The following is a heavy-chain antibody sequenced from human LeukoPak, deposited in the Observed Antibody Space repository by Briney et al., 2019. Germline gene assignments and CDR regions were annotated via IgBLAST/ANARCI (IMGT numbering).Heavy chain of an antibody. CDR1: GSTFSSHT. Sequence: PGGSLRLSCAASGSTFSSHTMNWVRQAPGKGLEWISYISNTGSVIYYADSVKGRFTISRDNAKNSLYLQMNSLRAEDTAVYYCARAGSSSSRGYYYYGMDVWGQGTTVTVSS. V-gene: IGHV3-48*04. CDR2: ISNTGSVI. D-gene: IGHD6-13*01. CDR3: ARAGSSSSRGYYYYGMDV. J-gene: IGHJ6*02.